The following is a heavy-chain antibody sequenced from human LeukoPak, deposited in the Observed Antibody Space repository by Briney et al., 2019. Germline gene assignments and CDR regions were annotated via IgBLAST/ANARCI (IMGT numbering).Heavy chain of an antibody. J-gene: IGHJ4*02. CDR1: GFTFSSSG. CDR2: IWYDGINE. D-gene: IGHD6-13*01. V-gene: IGHV3-33*06. CDR3: VKDKGGSWGEKYYFDY. Sequence: GGSLRLSCAASGFTFSSSGMHWVRQAPGKGLEWVALIWYDGINEYYVDSVKGRFSISRDDSKNTLYLQMNSLRAEDTAVYYCVKDKGGSWGEKYYFDYWGQGTLVTVSS.